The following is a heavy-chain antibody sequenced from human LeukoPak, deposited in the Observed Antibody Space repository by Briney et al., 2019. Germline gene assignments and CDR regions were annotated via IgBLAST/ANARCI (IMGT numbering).Heavy chain of an antibody. CDR2: FDPKDGKG. Sequence: GASVKLSCKVSGYTLTELSILWVRQAPGKGLEWMGNFDPKDGKGTYAQNFQGRVMMTEDTPTETAYMDLSSLRSEDTAVYYCVSLRLGPDFDMDVWGQGTTVTVSS. CDR1: GYTLTELS. J-gene: IGHJ6*02. V-gene: IGHV1-24*01. CDR3: VSLRLGPDFDMDV. D-gene: IGHD3-16*02.